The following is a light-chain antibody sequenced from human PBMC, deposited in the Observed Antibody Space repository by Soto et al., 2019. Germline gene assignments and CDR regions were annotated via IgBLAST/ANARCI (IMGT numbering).Light chain of an antibody. CDR1: SGSIASNY. CDR2: EDN. Sequence: NFMLTQPHSVSESTGKTVIISCTRSSGSIASNYVQWYQQRPGSSPTTVIYEDNQRPSGVPDRFSGSIDSSSNSASLTISGLETEDEADYYCQSYDATNQVFGGGTELTVL. V-gene: IGLV6-57*01. J-gene: IGLJ3*02. CDR3: QSYDATNQV.